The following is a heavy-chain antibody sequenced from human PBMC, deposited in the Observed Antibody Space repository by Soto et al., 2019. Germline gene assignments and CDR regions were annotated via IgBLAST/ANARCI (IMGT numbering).Heavy chain of an antibody. CDR1: GGTFSSYA. J-gene: IGHJ6*02. CDR2: IIPIFGTA. CDR3: ARAPPALREFYYYYGMDV. Sequence: ASVKVSCKASGGTFSSYAISWVRQAPGQGLEWMGGIIPIFGTANYAQKFQGRVTITADESTSTAYMELSSLRSEDTAVYYCARAPPALREFYYYYGMDVWGQGTTVTVSS. V-gene: IGHV1-69*13.